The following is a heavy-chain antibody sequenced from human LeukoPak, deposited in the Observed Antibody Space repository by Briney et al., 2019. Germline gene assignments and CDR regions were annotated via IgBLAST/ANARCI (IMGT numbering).Heavy chain of an antibody. Sequence: PGGSLRLSCAASGFTFSSYSMNWVRQAPGKGLEWVSSISSSSSYIYKAHSVKGRFTIPRDNAKNSLYLQINSLTARHPAAYYLGRDNVDCSITSCHSWGQGTLVTVSS. CDR1: GFTFSSYS. V-gene: IGHV3-21*03. CDR3: GRDNVDCSITSCHS. J-gene: IGHJ4*02. CDR2: ISSSSSYI. D-gene: IGHD2-2*01.